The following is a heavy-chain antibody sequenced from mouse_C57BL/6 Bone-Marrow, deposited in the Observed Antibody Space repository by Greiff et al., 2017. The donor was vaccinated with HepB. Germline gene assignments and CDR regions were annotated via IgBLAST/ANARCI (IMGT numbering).Heavy chain of an antibody. D-gene: IGHD2-3*01. V-gene: IGHV1-15*01. CDR3: TRSANGYYSDCFAY. CDR1: GYTFTDYE. CDR2: IDPETGGT. Sequence: QVQLKESGAELVRPGASVTLSCKASGYTFTDYEMHWVKQTPVHGLEWIGAIDPETGGTAYNQKFKGKAILTADKSSSTAYMEIRSLTSEDSAVYYCTRSANGYYSDCFAYWGQGTLVTVSA. J-gene: IGHJ3*01.